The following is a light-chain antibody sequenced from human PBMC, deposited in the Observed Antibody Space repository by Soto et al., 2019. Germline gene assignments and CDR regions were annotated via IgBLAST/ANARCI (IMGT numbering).Light chain of an antibody. J-gene: IGLJ2*01. CDR2: DTS. Sequence: QAVVTQEPSLTVSPGGTVTLTCGSSTGAVTSGHYPYWFQKKPGQAPRTLIYDTSNKHSWTPARFSGSLLGGKAALTLSGAQPEDEAEYYCLLSYSGAQAVFGGGTKVTVL. CDR1: TGAVTSGHY. CDR3: LLSYSGAQAV. V-gene: IGLV7-46*01.